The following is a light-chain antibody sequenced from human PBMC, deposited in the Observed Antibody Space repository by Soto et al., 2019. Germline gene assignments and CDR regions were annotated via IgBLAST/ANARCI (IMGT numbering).Light chain of an antibody. Sequence: QSALTQPASVSGSPGQSITISCTGTSSDIGAYNYVSWYQQHPGKAPKLMIYEVSYRPSGVSDRFSGSKSANTASLTISGLQAEDEADYYCSSYTSSSTVIFGGGTKLTVL. V-gene: IGLV2-14*01. J-gene: IGLJ2*01. CDR3: SSYTSSSTVI. CDR1: SSDIGAYNY. CDR2: EVS.